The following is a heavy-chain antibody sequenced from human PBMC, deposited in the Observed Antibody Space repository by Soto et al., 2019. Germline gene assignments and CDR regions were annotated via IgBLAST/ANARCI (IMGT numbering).Heavy chain of an antibody. D-gene: IGHD3-9*01. CDR3: EKIQYYDILPGGDY. V-gene: IGHV3-74*01. J-gene: IGHJ4*02. Sequence: PGGPLRLYCEASGFAFSSHWIHWVRQAPGKGLMWVSRKNSDGSSTSYADSVKGRFTISRDNAKNTHYLHMNSLRAEDKHVYDKEKIQYYDILPGGDYWGQGTLVTVSS. CDR2: KNSDGSST. CDR1: GFAFSSHW.